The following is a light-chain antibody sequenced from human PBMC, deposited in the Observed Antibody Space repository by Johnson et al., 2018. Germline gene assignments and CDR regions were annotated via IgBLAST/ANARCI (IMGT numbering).Light chain of an antibody. V-gene: IGLV1-51*02. CDR3: GTWDSSLSDGNV. J-gene: IGLJ1*01. Sequence: QSVLTQPPSVSAAPGQKVTISCSGSSSNIGNNYVSWYQQLPGTAPKLLIYENNKRPSGIPDRFSGSKSGTSATLGITGLQTGDEADYYCGTWDSSLSDGNVVGTGNKVTVL. CDR1: SSNIGNNY. CDR2: ENN.